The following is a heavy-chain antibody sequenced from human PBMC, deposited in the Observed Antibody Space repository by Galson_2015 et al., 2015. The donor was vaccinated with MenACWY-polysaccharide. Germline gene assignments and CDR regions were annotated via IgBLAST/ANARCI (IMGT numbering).Heavy chain of an antibody. Sequence: SLRLSCAASGFTFSSYGMHWVRQAPGKGLQWVAFIRYDGRDKYYADSVKSRFTLSRENSKNTLHLQMDSLRAEDTAVYYCAKDRTAAASDGDYWGQGTLVTVSS. CDR1: GFTFSSYG. CDR2: IRYDGRDK. V-gene: IGHV3-30*02. CDR3: AKDRTAAASDGDY. J-gene: IGHJ4*02. D-gene: IGHD6-13*01.